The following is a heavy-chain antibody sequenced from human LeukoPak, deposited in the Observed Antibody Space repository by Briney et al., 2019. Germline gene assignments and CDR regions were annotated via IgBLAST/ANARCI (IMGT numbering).Heavy chain of an antibody. V-gene: IGHV1-69*02. CDR2: IIPILGIA. D-gene: IGHD2-15*01. CDR3: ARGVVAATIYYYYYGMDV. CDR1: GGTFGSYT. Sequence: SVKVSCKASGGTFGSYTISWVRQAPGQGLEWMGRIIPILGIANYAQKFQGRVTITADKSTSTAYMELSSLRSEDTAVYYCARGVVAATIYYYYYGMDVWGQGTTVTVSS. J-gene: IGHJ6*02.